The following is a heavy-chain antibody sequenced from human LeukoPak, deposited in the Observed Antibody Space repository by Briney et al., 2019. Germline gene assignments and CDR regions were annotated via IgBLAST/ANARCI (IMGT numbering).Heavy chain of an antibody. J-gene: IGHJ4*02. CDR1: GFTFSSYA. CDR3: AKDSCSGGSCYEDY. D-gene: IGHD2-15*01. Sequence: PGGSLRLSCAASGFTFSSYAMSWVRQAPGKGLEWVSCISGSGGSTYYADAVKGRCTISRDNSKKTLYLQMNSLTAEDTAVYYCAKDSCSGGSCYEDYWGQGTLVTVSP. V-gene: IGHV3-23*01. CDR2: ISGSGGST.